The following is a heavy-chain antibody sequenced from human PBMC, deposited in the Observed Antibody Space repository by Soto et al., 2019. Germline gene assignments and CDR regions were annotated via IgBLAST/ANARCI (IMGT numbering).Heavy chain of an antibody. V-gene: IGHV3-9*01. J-gene: IGHJ6*02. CDR3: AKDLGYCSGGSCPPGTRGMDV. CDR1: GFTFDDYA. Sequence: GGSLRLSCAASGFTFDDYAMHWVRQAPGKGLEWVSGVSWNSGSIGYADSVKGRFTISRDNAKNSLYLQMNSLRAEDTALYYCAKDLGYCSGGSCPPGTRGMDVWGQGTTVTVSS. D-gene: IGHD2-15*01. CDR2: VSWNSGSI.